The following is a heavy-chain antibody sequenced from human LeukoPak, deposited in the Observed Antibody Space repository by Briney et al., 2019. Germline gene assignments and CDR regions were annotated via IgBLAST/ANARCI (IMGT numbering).Heavy chain of an antibody. CDR1: GFTFSSYS. CDR2: ISSSSSYI. V-gene: IGHV3-21*01. J-gene: IGHJ4*02. D-gene: IGHD5-12*01. CDR3: ARDRGGYEFFDS. Sequence: KPGGSLRLSCVASGFTFSSYSMNWVRQAPGKGLEWVSSISSSSSYIYYADPVKGRFTISRDNAKNSLYLQMNSLRDEDTAVYYCARDRGGYEFFDSWGQGILVTVSS.